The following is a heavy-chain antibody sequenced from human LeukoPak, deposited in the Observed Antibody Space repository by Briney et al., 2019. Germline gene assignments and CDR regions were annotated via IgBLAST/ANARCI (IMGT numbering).Heavy chain of an antibody. CDR1: GGSISDYY. CDR3: AREKDTGSNHAKIRYDI. V-gene: IGHV4-59*01. Sequence: SETLSLTCTVSGGSISDYYWSWIRQPPGKGLGWNGWIFGIGDFNYNPSLKSRLSISVDTSNNQFSLKLTSATAADTAVYYCAREKDTGSNHAKIRYDIWGQGTMVTVSS. CDR2: IFGIGDF. D-gene: IGHD1-26*01. J-gene: IGHJ3*02.